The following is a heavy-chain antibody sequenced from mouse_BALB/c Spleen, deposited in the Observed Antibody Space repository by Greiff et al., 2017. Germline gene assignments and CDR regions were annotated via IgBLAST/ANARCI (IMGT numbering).Heavy chain of an antibody. J-gene: IGHJ2*01. V-gene: IGHV7-3*02. CDR1: GFTFTDYY. Sequence: EVKLMESGGGLVQPGGSLRLSCATSGFTFTDYYMSWVRQPPGKALEWLGFIRNKANGYTTEYSASVKGRFTISRDNSQSILYLQMNTLRAEDSATYYCARANYFDYRGQGTTLTVSS. CDR2: IRNKANGYTT. CDR3: ARANYFDY.